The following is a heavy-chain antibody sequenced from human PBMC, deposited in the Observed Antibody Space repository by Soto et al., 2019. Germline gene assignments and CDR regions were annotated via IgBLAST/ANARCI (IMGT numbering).Heavy chain of an antibody. J-gene: IGHJ4*02. CDR2: ISSSGSTI. D-gene: IGHD3-3*01. CDR1: GFTFSSYE. Sequence: PGGSLRLSCAASGFTFSSYEMNWVRQAPGKGLEWVSYISSSGSTIYYADSVKGRFTISRDNAKNSLYLQMNSLRAEDTAVYYCAGDGEYDFWSGYYRQGGFDYWGQGTLVTVSS. CDR3: AGDGEYDFWSGYYRQGGFDY. V-gene: IGHV3-48*03.